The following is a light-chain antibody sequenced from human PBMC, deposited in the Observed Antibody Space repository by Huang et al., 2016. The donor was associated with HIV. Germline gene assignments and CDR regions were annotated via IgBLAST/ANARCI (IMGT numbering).Light chain of an antibody. CDR3: QQYNSYWT. V-gene: IGKV1-5*03. CDR2: KAS. J-gene: IGKJ1*01. Sequence: DIQMTQSPSTLSASVGDRVTITCRASQSISSWLAWYQQKPGKAPKLLIDKASSLESGVPSRFSVSGSGTEFTLTISSLQPDDFATYYCQQYNSYWTFGQGTKVEIK. CDR1: QSISSW.